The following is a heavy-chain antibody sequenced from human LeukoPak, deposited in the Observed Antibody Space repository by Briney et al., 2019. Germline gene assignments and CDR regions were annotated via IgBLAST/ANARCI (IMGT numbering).Heavy chain of an antibody. V-gene: IGHV4-39*02. D-gene: IGHD2-21*02. Sequence: SETLSLTCTVSGGSIRSSYYYWGWIRQPPGKGLEWIGSIYDSGSTYYNPSLQSRVTISADTSKNQFALDLRSVTAADTAVYYCTRDIGDFVSDFWGQGTLVTVSS. CDR2: IYDSGST. CDR1: GGSIRSSYYY. CDR3: TRDIGDFVSDF. J-gene: IGHJ4*02.